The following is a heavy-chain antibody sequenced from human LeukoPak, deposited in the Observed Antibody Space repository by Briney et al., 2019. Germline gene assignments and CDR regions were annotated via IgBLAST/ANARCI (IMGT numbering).Heavy chain of an antibody. J-gene: IGHJ4*02. CDR1: GGSISSYY. Sequence: SETLSLTCTVSGGSISSYYWSWIRQPPGKGLEWIGYIYYSGSTNYNPSLKSRVTISVDTSKNQFSLKLSSVTAADTAVYYCARHVYYYDSSGLDYWGQGTLVTVSS. V-gene: IGHV4-59*08. CDR3: ARHVYYYDSSGLDY. CDR2: IYYSGST. D-gene: IGHD3-22*01.